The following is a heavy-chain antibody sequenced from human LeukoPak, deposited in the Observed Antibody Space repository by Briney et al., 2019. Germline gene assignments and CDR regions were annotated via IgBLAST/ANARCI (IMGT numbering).Heavy chain of an antibody. D-gene: IGHD6-13*01. Sequence: ASVKVSCKASGYTFTGYYMHWVRQAPGQGLEWMGWTNPNSGGTNYAQKFQGRVTMTRDTSISTAYMELSRLRSDDTAVYYCARDRVGSRAAAGTTGYWGQGTLVTVSS. CDR1: GYTFTGYY. CDR2: TNPNSGGT. V-gene: IGHV1-2*02. J-gene: IGHJ4*02. CDR3: ARDRVGSRAAAGTTGY.